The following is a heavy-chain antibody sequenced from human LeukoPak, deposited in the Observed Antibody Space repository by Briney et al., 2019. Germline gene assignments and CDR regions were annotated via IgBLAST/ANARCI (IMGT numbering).Heavy chain of an antibody. CDR3: ARDMGTMWSSGSRCHGAFDI. J-gene: IGHJ3*02. D-gene: IGHD6-19*01. V-gene: IGHV1-2*02. CDR2: INPNSGGT. CDR1: GYTFTGYY. Sequence: ASVKVSCKASGYTFTGYYMHWVRQAPGQGLEWMGWINPNSGGTNYAQKFQGRATMTRDTSISTAYMELSRLRSDDTAVYYCARDMGTMWSSGSRCHGAFDIWGQGTMVTVSS.